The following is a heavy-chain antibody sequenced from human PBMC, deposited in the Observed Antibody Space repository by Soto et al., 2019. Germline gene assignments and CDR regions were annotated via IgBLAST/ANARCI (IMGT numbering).Heavy chain of an antibody. CDR1: GGSVSSGSYY. Sequence: PSETLSLTCTVSGGSVSSGSYYWSWIRQPPGKGLEWIGYIYYSGSTNYNPSLKSRVTISVDTSKNQFSLKLSSVTAADTAVYYCARQRNSRYYYYGMDVWGQGTTVTVSS. D-gene: IGHD6-13*01. V-gene: IGHV4-61*01. CDR3: ARQRNSRYYYYGMDV. CDR2: IYYSGST. J-gene: IGHJ6*02.